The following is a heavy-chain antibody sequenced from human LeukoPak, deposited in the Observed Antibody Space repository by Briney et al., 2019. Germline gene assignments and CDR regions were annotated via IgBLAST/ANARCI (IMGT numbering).Heavy chain of an antibody. CDR3: AREGSITY. CDR2: ISSSGSAI. V-gene: IGHV3-48*03. D-gene: IGHD3-10*01. Sequence: GGSLRLSCAASGFTFSTYEMNWVREAPGKGLEGGSYISSSGSAIYYADSVKGRFTISRDNAKNSLYLQMNSLRAEDTAIYYCAREGSITYWGQGTLVTVSS. CDR1: GFTFSTYE. J-gene: IGHJ4*02.